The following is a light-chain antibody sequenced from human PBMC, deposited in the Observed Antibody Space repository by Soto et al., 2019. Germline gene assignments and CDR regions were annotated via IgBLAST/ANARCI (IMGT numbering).Light chain of an antibody. CDR2: GNS. J-gene: IGLJ2*01. CDR3: QSYDSRVRVV. V-gene: IGLV1-40*01. CDR1: SSNIGAGYD. Sequence: QSVLTQPPSVSGAPGQRVTISCTGSSSNIGAGYDVHWYQQLPGTAPKLLIYGNSNRPSGVPDRFSGSKSGTSASLAITGLQAEDDADYYCQSYDSRVRVVFGGGTKLTVL.